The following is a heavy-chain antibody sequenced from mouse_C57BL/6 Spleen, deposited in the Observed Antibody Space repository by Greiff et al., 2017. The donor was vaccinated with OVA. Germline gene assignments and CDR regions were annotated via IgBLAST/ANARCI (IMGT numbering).Heavy chain of an antibody. D-gene: IGHD1-1*01. CDR2: IDPANGNT. CDR1: GFNIKNTY. Sequence: EVKLQQSVAELVRPGASVKLSCTASGFNIKNTYMHWVKQRPEQGLEWIGRIDPANGNTKYAPKFQGKATITADTSSNTAYLQLSSLTAEDTAIYYCARGTTVVATNYFDYWGQGTTLTVSS. CDR3: ARGTTVVATNYFDY. V-gene: IGHV14-3*01. J-gene: IGHJ2*01.